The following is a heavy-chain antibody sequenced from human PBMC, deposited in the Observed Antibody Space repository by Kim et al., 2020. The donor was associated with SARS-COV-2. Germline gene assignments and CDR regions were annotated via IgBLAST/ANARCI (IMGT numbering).Heavy chain of an antibody. CDR1: GGSFSGYY. CDR3: ARGAIAVAGTTVGDYYYYGMDV. J-gene: IGHJ6*02. Sequence: SETLSLTCAVYGGSFSGYYWSWIRQPPGKGLEWIGEINHSGSTNYNPSLKSRVTISVDTSKNQFSLKLSSVTAADTAVYYCARGAIAVAGTTVGDYYYYGMDVWGQGTTVTVSS. V-gene: IGHV4-34*01. D-gene: IGHD6-19*01. CDR2: INHSGST.